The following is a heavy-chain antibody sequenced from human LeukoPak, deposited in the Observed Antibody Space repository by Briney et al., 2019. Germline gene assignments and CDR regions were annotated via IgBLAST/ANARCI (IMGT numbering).Heavy chain of an antibody. J-gene: IGHJ5*02. CDR1: GGSISSYY. CDR2: IYYSGST. Sequence: PSETLSLTCTVSGGSISSYYWSWIRQPPGKGLEWIGYIYYSGSTNYNPSLKSRVTISVDTSKNQLSLKLSSVTAADTAVYYCARSPGGAEGWFDPWGQGTLVTVSS. D-gene: IGHD2-8*02. V-gene: IGHV4-59*01. CDR3: ARSPGGAEGWFDP.